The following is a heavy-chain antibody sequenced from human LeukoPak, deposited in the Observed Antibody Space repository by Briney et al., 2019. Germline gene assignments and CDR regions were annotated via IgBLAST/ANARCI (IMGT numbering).Heavy chain of an antibody. J-gene: IGHJ5*02. CDR1: RGSINSYY. Sequence: SETLSLTCTVSRGSINSYYWSWIRQSPGNGLEWIGYVRYSGSTHYNPSLKSRVTISVDTSKKYFSLKLTSVTAADTAVYYCARFLETDNCFDPWGQGILVIVSS. D-gene: IGHD3-3*01. V-gene: IGHV4-59*01. CDR2: VRYSGST. CDR3: ARFLETDNCFDP.